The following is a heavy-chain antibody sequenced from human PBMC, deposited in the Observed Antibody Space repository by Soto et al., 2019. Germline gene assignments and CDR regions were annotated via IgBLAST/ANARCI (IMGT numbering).Heavy chain of an antibody. CDR3: AILPLEYSSAYYYYGIDV. CDR1: GFTFSSYE. CDR2: ISSSGSTI. D-gene: IGHD6-6*01. J-gene: IGHJ6*02. V-gene: IGHV3-48*03. Sequence: GGPLRLSCAASGFTFSSYEMNWVRQAPGKXLEWVSYISSSGSTIYYADSVKGRFTISRDNAKNSLYLQMNSLRAEDTAVYYCAILPLEYSSAYYYYGIDVWCPGPRVTVS.